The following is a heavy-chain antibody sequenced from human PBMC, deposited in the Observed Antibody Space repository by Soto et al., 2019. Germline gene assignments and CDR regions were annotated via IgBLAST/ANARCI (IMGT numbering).Heavy chain of an antibody. CDR2: ISGSGSST. CDR1: GFTFSSYA. V-gene: IGHV3-23*01. D-gene: IGHD3-22*01. CDR3: AKSMVVVVIPPDFDY. Sequence: GGSLRLSCAASGFTFSSYAMSWVRQAPGKGLEWVSAISGSGSSTYYADSVKGRFTIPRDNSKNTLFLQMNSLRAEDTAVYYCAKSMVVVVIPPDFDYWGQGTLVTVSS. J-gene: IGHJ4*02.